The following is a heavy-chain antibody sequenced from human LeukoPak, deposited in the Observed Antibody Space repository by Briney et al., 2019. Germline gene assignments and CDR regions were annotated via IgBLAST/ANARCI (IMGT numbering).Heavy chain of an antibody. D-gene: IGHD1-26*01. CDR3: ARLRGLYSDTNRYQTALDC. Sequence: PGGSLRLSCAASGFTFSSYWMSWVRQAPGKGLEWVANIKQDGSEKYYVDSVKGRFTISRDNAKNSLYVQMNNLRAEDTAVYYCARLRGLYSDTNRYQTALDCWGQGTLVTVSS. V-gene: IGHV3-7*01. CDR1: GFTFSSYW. CDR2: IKQDGSEK. J-gene: IGHJ4*02.